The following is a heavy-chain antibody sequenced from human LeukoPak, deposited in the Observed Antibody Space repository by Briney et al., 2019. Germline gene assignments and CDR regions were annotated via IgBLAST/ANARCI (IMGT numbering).Heavy chain of an antibody. CDR3: ARDVSAAGVN. Sequence: GGSLRLCCAASGITFSRDWMCWVRQDPGKGLVWISRINSDGSTTTYADSVKGRFTISRDNAKNTLYLEMNSLRAEDTAVYYCARDVSAAGVNWGQGTLVTVSS. CDR1: GITFSRDW. V-gene: IGHV3-74*01. J-gene: IGHJ4*02. CDR2: INSDGSTT. D-gene: IGHD6-13*01.